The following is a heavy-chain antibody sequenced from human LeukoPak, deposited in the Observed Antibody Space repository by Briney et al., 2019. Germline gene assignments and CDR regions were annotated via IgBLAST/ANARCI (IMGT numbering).Heavy chain of an antibody. J-gene: IGHJ6*03. V-gene: IGHV4-4*09. CDR2: IFTSGST. Sequence: PSETLSRTCTVSGGSISGYYWSWIRQPPGKGLEWIGYIFTSGSTNYSPSLKSRVTISIDTSKNQFSLKLTSVTAADTAVYYCARLTQLEGRTGYYYMDVWGKGTTVPVSS. D-gene: IGHD1-1*01. CDR3: ARLTQLEGRTGYYYMDV. CDR1: GGSISGYY.